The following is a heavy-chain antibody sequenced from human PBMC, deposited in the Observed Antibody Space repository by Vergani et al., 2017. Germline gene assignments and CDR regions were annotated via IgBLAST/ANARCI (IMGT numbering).Heavy chain of an antibody. J-gene: IGHJ2*01. D-gene: IGHD3-16*01. CDR2: VFHSGSA. Sequence: QVQLQESGPGLVKPSETLSLTCSVSGYSISRGYYWGWIRQPPGKGLEWIATVFHSGSAYYNPSLRRRVTISVETSKNQFSLRLTTLTAADTAVYYCARGGGDNWYFDLWGRGTLVTVSS. CDR3: ARGGGDNWYFDL. CDR1: GYSISRGYY. V-gene: IGHV4-38-2*02.